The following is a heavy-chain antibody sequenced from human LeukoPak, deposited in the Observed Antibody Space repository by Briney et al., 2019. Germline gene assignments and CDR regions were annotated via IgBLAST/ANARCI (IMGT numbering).Heavy chain of an antibody. CDR3: AKDGDYYGSGTSHIDY. CDR2: ISYDGSNK. D-gene: IGHD3-10*01. CDR1: GFTFSSYG. Sequence: GGSLRLSCAASGFTFSSYGLHWVRRAPGKGLEWVAVISYDGSNKYYADSVKGRFTISRDNSKNTLYLQMNSLRTEDTAVYYCAKDGDYYGSGTSHIDYWGQGTLVTVSS. V-gene: IGHV3-30*18. J-gene: IGHJ4*02.